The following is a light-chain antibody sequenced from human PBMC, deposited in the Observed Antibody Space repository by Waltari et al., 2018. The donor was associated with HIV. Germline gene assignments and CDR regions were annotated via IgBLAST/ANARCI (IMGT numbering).Light chain of an antibody. Sequence: EVVLTQYPGTLSLSPGESATISCRASQNISRIYLVWYQNRPGQAPRLVIYVSSRRSTDIPSMFSGSASGTDFSLTISRLEPDDFAVYYCQHYCSSWVPFGAGPTVDI. CDR2: VSS. CDR1: QNISRIY. CDR3: QHYCSSWVP. V-gene: IGKV3-20*01. J-gene: IGKJ3*01.